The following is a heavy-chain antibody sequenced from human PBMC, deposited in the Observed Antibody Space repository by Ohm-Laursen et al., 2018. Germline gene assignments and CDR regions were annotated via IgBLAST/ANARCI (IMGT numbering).Heavy chain of an antibody. Sequence: SLRLSCSASGFTFDDYTMHWVRLAPGRGLEWVSGISWNSAVITYADSVKGRFTISRDNAKNTLYLQMNSLRAEDTAVYYCARILIGTTGYGMDVWGQGTTVTVSS. J-gene: IGHJ6*02. V-gene: IGHV3-9*01. D-gene: IGHD1-7*01. CDR2: ISWNSAVI. CDR1: GFTFDDYT. CDR3: ARILIGTTGYGMDV.